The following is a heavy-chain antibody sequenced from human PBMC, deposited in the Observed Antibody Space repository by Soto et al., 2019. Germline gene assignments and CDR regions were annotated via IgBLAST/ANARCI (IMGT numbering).Heavy chain of an antibody. D-gene: IGHD3-10*01. CDR1: GYTLTELS. CDR3: AAASTSMVREVPTRINY. V-gene: IGHV1-24*01. Sequence: ASVKVSCKVSGYTLTELSMHWVRQAPGKGLEWMGGVDPEDGETIYAQKFQGRVTMTEDTSTDTAYMELSRLRSEDTAAYHCAAASTSMVREVPTRINYWLQRRLVRVSS. CDR2: VDPEDGET. J-gene: IGHJ4*02.